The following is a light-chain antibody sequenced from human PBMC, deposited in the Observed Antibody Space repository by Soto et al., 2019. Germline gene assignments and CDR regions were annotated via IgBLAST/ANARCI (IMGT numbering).Light chain of an antibody. CDR3: QKYGSSARLI. CDR1: QSVSSSY. V-gene: IGKV3-20*01. CDR2: GAS. J-gene: IGKJ4*01. Sequence: EIVLTQSPGTLSLSPGERATLSCRASQSVSSSYLAWYQQKPGQAPRLLIYGASSRATGIPDRFSGSGSGKDFTLTLSRRDLEDFAVYYCQKYGSSARLISGGGTKGDIK.